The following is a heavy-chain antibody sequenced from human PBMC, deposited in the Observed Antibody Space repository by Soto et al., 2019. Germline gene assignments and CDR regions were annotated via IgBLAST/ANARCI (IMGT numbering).Heavy chain of an antibody. CDR2: MNPNSGNT. D-gene: IGHD3-3*01. V-gene: IGHV1-8*01. J-gene: IGHJ6*03. CDR1: GYTFTSYD. Sequence: QVQLVQSGAEVKKPGASVKVSCKASGYTFTSYDINWVRQATGQGLEWMGWMNPNSGNTGYAQKFQGRVTMTRNTSISTAYMELSSLRSEDTAVYYCASLGHYDFWSGYYPYYYYYYMDVWGKGTTVTVSS. CDR3: ASLGHYDFWSGYYPYYYYYYMDV.